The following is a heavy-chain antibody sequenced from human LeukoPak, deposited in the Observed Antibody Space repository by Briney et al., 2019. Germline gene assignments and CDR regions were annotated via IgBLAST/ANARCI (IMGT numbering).Heavy chain of an antibody. CDR1: GFTFSSYS. V-gene: IGHV3-48*01. D-gene: IGHD3-10*01. CDR2: ISSSSSTI. J-gene: IGHJ3*02. Sequence: AGGSLRLSCAASGFTFSSYSMNWVRQAPGKGLEWVSCISSSSSTIYYADSVKGRFTISRDNAKNSLYLQMNSLRAEDTAVYYCARVYGSGTLRAFDIWGQGTMVTVSS. CDR3: ARVYGSGTLRAFDI.